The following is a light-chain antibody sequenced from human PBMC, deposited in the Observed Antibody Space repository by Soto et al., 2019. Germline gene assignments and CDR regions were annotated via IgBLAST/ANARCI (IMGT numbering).Light chain of an antibody. CDR3: QQDNNWPHS. J-gene: IGKJ1*01. Sequence: QQAATVISFSHRLVYSDGNTYLSWFQQRPGQSPRRLIHKLSNRDSEDPDRFSGSGSGTDLPLKIARVQAEDVAVYYCQQDNNWPHSFGQGTKVEIK. V-gene: IGKV2-30*01. CDR1: HRLVYSDGNTY. CDR2: KLS.